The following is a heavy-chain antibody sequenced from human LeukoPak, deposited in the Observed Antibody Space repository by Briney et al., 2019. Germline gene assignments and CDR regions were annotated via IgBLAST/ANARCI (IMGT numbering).Heavy chain of an antibody. CDR2: INPNSGGT. CDR1: GYTFTSYG. J-gene: IGHJ3*02. CDR3: ANLGQGSSSYLKAFDI. V-gene: IGHV1-2*02. D-gene: IGHD6-13*01. Sequence: ASVKVSCKASGYTFTSYGISWVRQAPGQGLEWMGWINPNSGGTNYAQKFQGRVTMTRDTSISTAYMELSRLRSDDTAVYYCANLGQGSSSYLKAFDIWGQGTMVTVSS.